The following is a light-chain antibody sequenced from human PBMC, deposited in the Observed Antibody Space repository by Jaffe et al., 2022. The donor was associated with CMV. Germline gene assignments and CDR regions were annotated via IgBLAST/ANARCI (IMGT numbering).Light chain of an antibody. CDR1: ALGDKY. Sequence: SYELTQPPSVSVSPGQTANIACSGDALGDKYTSWYQQKAGQSPVLVIYQDNKRPSGIPERFSGSNSGNTATLTISGTQAMDEADYYCQAWDRSTGVFGGGTKVTVL. CDR3: QAWDRSTGV. J-gene: IGLJ3*02. V-gene: IGLV3-1*01. CDR2: QDN.